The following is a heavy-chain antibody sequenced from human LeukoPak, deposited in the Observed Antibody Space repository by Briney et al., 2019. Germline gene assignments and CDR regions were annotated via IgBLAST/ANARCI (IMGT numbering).Heavy chain of an antibody. CDR2: INHSGST. J-gene: IGHJ4*02. V-gene: IGHV4-34*01. CDR3: ARAWKWLVPYFDY. CDR1: GFTFSSYS. D-gene: IGHD6-19*01. Sequence: PGGSLRLSCAASGFTFSSYSMNWVRQAPGKGLEWIGEINHSGSTNYNPSLKSRVTISVDTSKNQFSLKLSSVTAADTAVYYCARAWKWLVPYFDYWGQGTLVTVSS.